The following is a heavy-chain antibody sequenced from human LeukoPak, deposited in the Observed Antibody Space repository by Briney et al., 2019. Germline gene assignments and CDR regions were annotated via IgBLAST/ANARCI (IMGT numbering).Heavy chain of an antibody. V-gene: IGHV4-30-2*01. CDR3: ATPRPGFDTFDI. CDR2: IYHSGST. CDR1: GGSISSGGYY. J-gene: IGHJ3*02. Sequence: SETLSLTCTVSGGSISSGGYYWSWIRQPPGKGLEWIGYIYHSGSTYYNPSLKSRVTISVDRSKNQFSLKLSSVTAADTAVYYCATPRPGFDTFDIWGQGTMVTVSS. D-gene: IGHD3-10*01.